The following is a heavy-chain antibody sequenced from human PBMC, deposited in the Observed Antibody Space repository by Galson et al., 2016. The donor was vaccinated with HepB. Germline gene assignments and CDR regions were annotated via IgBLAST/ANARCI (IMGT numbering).Heavy chain of an antibody. D-gene: IGHD4-17*01. CDR1: GDSVSSNSAA. CDR2: TYYRSKWYN. J-gene: IGHJ6*03. V-gene: IGHV6-1*01. Sequence: CAISGDSVSSNSAAWHWIRQSPSRGLEWPGRTYYRSKWYNDYAVSVKSRVTINPDTSKNQFSLHLNSVTPEDTAVYYCARANGDFIYYYYYYFMDVWGKGTTVTVSS. CDR3: ARANGDFIYYYYYYFMDV.